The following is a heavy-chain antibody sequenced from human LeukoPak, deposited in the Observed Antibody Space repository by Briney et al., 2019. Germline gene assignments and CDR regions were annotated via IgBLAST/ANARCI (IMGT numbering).Heavy chain of an antibody. V-gene: IGHV4-59*08. D-gene: IGHD4-17*01. CDR2: IYYSGST. J-gene: IGHJ5*02. CDR1: GGSISSYY. CDR3: ARRYDYGDYVWFDP. Sequence: PSETLSLTCTVSGGSISSYYWSWIRQPPGKGLEWIGYIYYSGSTNYNPSLKSRVTISVRTSKNQFSLKLSCVTAADTAVYYCARRYDYGDYVWFDPWGQGTLVTVSS.